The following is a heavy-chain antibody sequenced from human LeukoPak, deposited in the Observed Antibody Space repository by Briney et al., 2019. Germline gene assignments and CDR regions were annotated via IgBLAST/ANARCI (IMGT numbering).Heavy chain of an antibody. D-gene: IGHD3-16*01. V-gene: IGHV3-74*01. CDR3: ARGGNYYFEY. CDR2: INSDGSTT. Sequence: GGSLRLSCAASGFTFRTYWMHWVRHTPGQGLVWVSRINSDGSTTNYADSVKGRFTVSRDNAQNTLYLQMSSLRAEDTAVYYCARGGNYYFEYWGQGALVTVSS. J-gene: IGHJ4*02. CDR1: GFTFRTYW.